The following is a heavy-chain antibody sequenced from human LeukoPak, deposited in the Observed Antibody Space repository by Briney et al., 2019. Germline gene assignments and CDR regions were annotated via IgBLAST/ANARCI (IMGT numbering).Heavy chain of an antibody. V-gene: IGHV3-33*01. CDR1: GFTFSSYG. CDR3: ARDAPVGANILYYFDY. Sequence: QPGGSLRLSCAASGFTFSSYGMHWVRQAPGKGLEWVAVIWYDGSNKYYADSVKGRFTISRDNSKNTLYLQMNSLRAEDTAVYYCARDAPVGANILYYFDYWGQGTLVTVSS. CDR2: IWYDGSNK. J-gene: IGHJ4*02. D-gene: IGHD1-26*01.